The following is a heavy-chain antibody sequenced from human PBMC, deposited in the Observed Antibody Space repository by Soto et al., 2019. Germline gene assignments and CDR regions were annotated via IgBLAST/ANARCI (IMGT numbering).Heavy chain of an antibody. J-gene: IGHJ6*02. V-gene: IGHV3-30-3*01. CDR2: ISYDGSNK. Sequence: SCKASGGTFSSYAMHWVRQAPGKGLEWVAVISYDGSNKYYADSVKGRFTISRDNSKNTLYLQMNSLRAEDTAVYYCARDPKRAYYDILTGYLNPTYYYGMDVWGQGTTVTVSS. CDR1: GGTFSSYA. CDR3: ARDPKRAYYDILTGYLNPTYYYGMDV. D-gene: IGHD3-9*01.